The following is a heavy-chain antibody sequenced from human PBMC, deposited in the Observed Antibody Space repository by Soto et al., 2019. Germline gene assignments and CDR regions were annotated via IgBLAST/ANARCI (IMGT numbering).Heavy chain of an antibody. V-gene: IGHV4-30-4*01. CDR2: IYYSAST. Sequence: KTSETLSLTWKVSGDPISSGDYYWSGVRQAPVKSLELIEYIYYSASTYYNPSLNRRLDISLDVSKHVFSLRLTSVAASYPAVYFCARVGYGVYKLFYWGPGMSVTVSS. CDR3: ARVGYGVYKLFY. D-gene: IGHD2-8*01. CDR1: GDPISSGDYY. J-gene: IGHJ4*02.